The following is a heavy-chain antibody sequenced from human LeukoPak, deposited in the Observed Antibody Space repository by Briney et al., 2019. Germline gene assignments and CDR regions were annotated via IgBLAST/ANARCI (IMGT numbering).Heavy chain of an antibody. CDR1: GFTFSSYA. V-gene: IGHV3-23*01. CDR3: AKGRIAAAGKDDY. Sequence: GGSLRLSCAASGFTFSSYAMTWVRQAPGEGLEWVSGISDSGDKTYYADSVKGRFTISRDNSKNTLYLQMSSLRAEDTAVYYCAKGRIAAAGKDDYWGQGTLVTVSS. J-gene: IGHJ4*02. CDR2: ISDSGDKT. D-gene: IGHD6-13*01.